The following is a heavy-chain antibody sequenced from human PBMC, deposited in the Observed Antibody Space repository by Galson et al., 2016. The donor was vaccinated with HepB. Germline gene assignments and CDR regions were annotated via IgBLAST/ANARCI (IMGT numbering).Heavy chain of an antibody. J-gene: IGHJ4*02. Sequence: SVKVSCKVSGYILSKISMHWVRQAPGKGLEWMGGFDPEAGETIYPQKFQGRATMTEDISTDIAYMELSSLRSEDTAVYHCATGITVAGALYYFDYWGQGVRVTVSS. CDR2: FDPEAGET. CDR3: ATGITVAGALYYFDY. CDR1: GYILSKIS. D-gene: IGHD6-19*01. V-gene: IGHV1-24*01.